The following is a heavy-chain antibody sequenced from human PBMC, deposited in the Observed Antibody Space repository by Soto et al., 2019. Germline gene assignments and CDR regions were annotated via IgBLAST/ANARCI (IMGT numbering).Heavy chain of an antibody. CDR2: INPNSGGT. J-gene: IGHJ3*02. CDR1: GYTFTGYY. CDR3: AREDTTTGTAFDI. Sequence: ASVKVSCKASGYTFTGYYMHWVRQSPVQGLEWMGWINPNSGGTNYAQKFQGRVTMTRDTSISTAYMELSRLRSDDTAVYYCAREDTTTGTAFDIWGQGTMVTVSS. D-gene: IGHD4-17*01. V-gene: IGHV1-2*02.